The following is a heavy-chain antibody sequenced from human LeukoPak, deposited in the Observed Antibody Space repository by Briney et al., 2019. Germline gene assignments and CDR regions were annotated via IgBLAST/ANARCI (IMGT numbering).Heavy chain of an antibody. V-gene: IGHV4-34*01. CDR3: ASNYYYGSGSYYPFDY. CDR2: INHSGSA. J-gene: IGHJ4*02. D-gene: IGHD3-10*01. Sequence: SETLSLTCAVYGGSFNGYYWSWIRQPPGKGLEWIGEINHSGSANYNPSLKSRVTISVDTSKNQFSLKLSSVTAADTAVYYCASNYYYGSGSYYPFDYWGQGTLVTVSS. CDR1: GGSFNGYY.